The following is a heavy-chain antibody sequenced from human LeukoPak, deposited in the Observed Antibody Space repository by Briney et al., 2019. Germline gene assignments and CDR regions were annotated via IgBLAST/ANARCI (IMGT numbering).Heavy chain of an antibody. CDR3: AKVVNALVERGNIDY. V-gene: IGHV3-23*01. CDR1: GFTFSSYA. CDR2: ISGSGGST. D-gene: IGHD6-13*01. J-gene: IGHJ4*02. Sequence: GGSLRLSCAASGFTFSSYAMSWVRQAPGKGLEWVSAISGSGGSTYYADSVKGRFTISRDNSKNTLYLQMNSLRAEDTAVYYRAKVVNALVERGNIDYWGQGTLVTVSS.